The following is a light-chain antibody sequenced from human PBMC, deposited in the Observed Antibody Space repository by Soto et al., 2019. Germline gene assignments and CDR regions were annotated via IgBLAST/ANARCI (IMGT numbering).Light chain of an antibody. CDR3: QHYGSSPPSWT. CDR1: QSVSSSY. Sequence: ETVLTQSPGTLSLSPGERATLSCRASQSVSSSYLAWYQQKPGQPPRLLIYGASSRATGIPDRFSGSGSGTDVNLTISRLEPEDFAVYYCQHYGSSPPSWTFGQGIKVEIK. CDR2: GAS. V-gene: IGKV3-20*01. J-gene: IGKJ1*01.